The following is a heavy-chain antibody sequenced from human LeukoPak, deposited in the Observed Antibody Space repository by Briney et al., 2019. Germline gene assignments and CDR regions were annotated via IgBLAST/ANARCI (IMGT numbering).Heavy chain of an antibody. D-gene: IGHD3-10*01. J-gene: IGHJ4*02. Sequence: ASVKVSCKVSGYTLTELSMHWVRQAPGKGLEWMGGFDPEDGETIYAQTFQGRVTMTEDTSTDTAYMELSSLRSEDTAVYYCATDTYYYGSGSYLLDYWGQGTLVTVSS. CDR3: ATDTYYYGSGSYLLDY. CDR2: FDPEDGET. CDR1: GYTLTELS. V-gene: IGHV1-24*01.